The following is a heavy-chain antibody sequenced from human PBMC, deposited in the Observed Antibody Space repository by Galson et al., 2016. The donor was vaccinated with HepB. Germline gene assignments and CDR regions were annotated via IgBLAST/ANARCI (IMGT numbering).Heavy chain of an antibody. CDR2: ISSSSSYI. CDR1: GFTFSSYS. D-gene: IGHD4-17*01. J-gene: IGHJ4*02. V-gene: IGHV3-21*03. CDR3: TTPLRSALSSDV. Sequence: SLRLSCAASGFTFSSYSMAWIRQPPGKGLEWVSSISSSSSYIHYSDSGRGRFTIYRNITKNSLYLQMNSLKTWDTAVYYCTTPLRSALSSDVWGQGTVVAVSS.